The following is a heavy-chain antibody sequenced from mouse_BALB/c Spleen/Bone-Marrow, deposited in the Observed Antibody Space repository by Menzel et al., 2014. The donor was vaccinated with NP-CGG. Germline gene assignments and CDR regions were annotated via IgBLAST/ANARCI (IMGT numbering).Heavy chain of an antibody. V-gene: IGHV5-6-5*01. CDR3: VRELYYCSIFFTF. CDR2: ISSGGST. D-gene: IGHD1-1*01. CDR1: GFTSSNYA. J-gene: IGHJ3*01. Sequence: EVQRVESGGDLVKPGGSLKLSCAASGFTSSNYAMSWVRQTPEKRLEWVASISSGGSTYYPDSVKGRFTISRDNARNILSLQMSSLRSEDTAMYFCVRELYYCSIFFTFWGQGTLVTVSA.